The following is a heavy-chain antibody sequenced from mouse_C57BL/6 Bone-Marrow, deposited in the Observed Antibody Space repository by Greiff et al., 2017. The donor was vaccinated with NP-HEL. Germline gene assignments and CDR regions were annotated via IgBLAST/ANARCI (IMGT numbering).Heavy chain of an antibody. D-gene: IGHD2-2*01. Sequence: EVQRVESGPGLVKPSQSLSLTCSVTGYSITSGYYWNWIRQFPGNKLEWMGYISYDGSNNYNPSLKNRISITRDTSKNQFFLKLNSVTTEDTATYYCAREGYGYDGGPEFAYWGQGTLVTVSA. V-gene: IGHV3-6*01. J-gene: IGHJ3*01. CDR1: GYSITSGYY. CDR3: AREGYGYDGGPEFAY. CDR2: ISYDGSN.